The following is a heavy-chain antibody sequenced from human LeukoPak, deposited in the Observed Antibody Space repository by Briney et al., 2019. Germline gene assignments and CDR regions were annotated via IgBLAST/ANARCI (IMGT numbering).Heavy chain of an antibody. J-gene: IGHJ6*03. D-gene: IGHD1-26*01. V-gene: IGHV3-53*01. CDR2: IYSGGGT. CDR1: GFTVSSNY. CDR3: ARASGSYPYYYYMDV. Sequence: PGGSLRLSCAASGFTVSSNYMSWVRQAPGKGLEWVSVIYSGGGTYYADSVKGRFTISRDNSKNTLYLQMNSLRAEDTAVYYCARASGSYPYYYYMDVWGKGTTVTVSS.